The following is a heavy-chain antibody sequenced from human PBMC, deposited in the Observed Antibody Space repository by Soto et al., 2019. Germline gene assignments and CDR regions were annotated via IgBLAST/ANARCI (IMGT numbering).Heavy chain of an antibody. Sequence: VASVKVSCKASGYTFTSYGISWVRQAPGKGLEWMGWISAYNGNTNYAQKPQGRVTMTTDTSTSTAYMELRSLRSDDTAVYYCARDRFVAVTTDGDAFDIWGQGIMVTVSS. V-gene: IGHV1-18*01. CDR1: GYTFTSYG. D-gene: IGHD4-17*01. CDR3: ARDRFVAVTTDGDAFDI. CDR2: ISAYNGNT. J-gene: IGHJ3*02.